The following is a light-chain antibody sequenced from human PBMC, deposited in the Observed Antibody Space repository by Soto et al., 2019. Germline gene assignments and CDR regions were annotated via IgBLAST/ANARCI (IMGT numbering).Light chain of an antibody. Sequence: DIQMTQSPSTLSASVGDRVTITCRASQSISSWLGWYQQKPGKAPKLLIYKASSLESGVPSRFSGSGSGTEFTLTISSLQPDDFGTFYCQQYNSYSTFGQGTKVDIK. V-gene: IGKV1-5*03. CDR2: KAS. CDR1: QSISSW. CDR3: QQYNSYST. J-gene: IGKJ1*01.